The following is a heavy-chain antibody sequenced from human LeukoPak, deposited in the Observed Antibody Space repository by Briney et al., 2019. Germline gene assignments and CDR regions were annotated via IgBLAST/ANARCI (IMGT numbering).Heavy chain of an antibody. CDR2: IYHSGST. D-gene: IGHD3-22*01. J-gene: IGHJ4*02. CDR3: ARVGYYDSSGYLDY. Sequence: PSETLSLTCTVSGYSISSGYYWGWIRQPPGKGLAWIGSIYHSGSTYYNPSLKSRVTISVDRSKNQFSLKLNSVTAADTAVYFCARVGYYDSSGYLDYWGQGTLATVSS. CDR1: GYSISSGYY. V-gene: IGHV4-38-2*02.